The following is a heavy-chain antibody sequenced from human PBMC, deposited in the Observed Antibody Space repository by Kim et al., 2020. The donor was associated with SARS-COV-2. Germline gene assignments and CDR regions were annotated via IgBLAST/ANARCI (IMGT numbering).Heavy chain of an antibody. CDR1: GFTFSSYG. V-gene: IGHV3-30*18. Sequence: GGSLRLSCAASGFTFSSYGMHWVRQAPGKGLEWVAVISYDGSNKYYADSVKGRFTISRDNSKNTLYLQMNSLRAEDTAVYYCAKDLDDTWGGWDFDLWGRGTLVTVSS. D-gene: IGHD3-10*01. J-gene: IGHJ2*01. CDR2: ISYDGSNK. CDR3: AKDLDDTWGGWDFDL.